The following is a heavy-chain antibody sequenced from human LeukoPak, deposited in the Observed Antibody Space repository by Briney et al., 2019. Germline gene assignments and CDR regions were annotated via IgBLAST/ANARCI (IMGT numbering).Heavy chain of an antibody. J-gene: IGHJ6*02. CDR3: GREMYSSSWYVDYYGMDV. D-gene: IGHD6-13*01. V-gene: IGHV3-30-3*01. Sequence: PGRSLRLSCAASGFTFSSYAMHWVRQAPGKGLEWVAVISYDGSNKYYADSVKGRFTISRDNSKNTLYLQMNSLRAEDTAVYYCGREMYSSSWYVDYYGMDVWGQGTTVTVSS. CDR2: ISYDGSNK. CDR1: GFTFSSYA.